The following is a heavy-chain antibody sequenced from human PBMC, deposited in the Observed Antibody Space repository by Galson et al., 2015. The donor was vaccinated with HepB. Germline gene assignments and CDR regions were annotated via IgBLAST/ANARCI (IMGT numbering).Heavy chain of an antibody. J-gene: IGHJ4*02. V-gene: IGHV3-43*01. CDR3: AKDHTVTLRRGFIAH. D-gene: IGHD4-17*01. CDR2: ISWDGGST. Sequence: SLRLSCAASGFTFDDYTMHWVRQAPGKGLEWVSLISWDGGSTYYADSVKGRFTISRDNSKNSLYLQMNSLRAEDTALYYCAKDHTVTLRRGFIAHWGQGTLVTVSS. CDR1: GFTFDDYT.